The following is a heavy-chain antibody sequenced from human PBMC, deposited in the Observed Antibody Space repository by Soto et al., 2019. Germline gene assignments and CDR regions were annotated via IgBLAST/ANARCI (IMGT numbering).Heavy chain of an antibody. V-gene: IGHV5-51*01. D-gene: IGHD5-18*01. CDR2: IYPDDSDT. Sequence: GESLKISCNGSGYSFTSYWIGWVRQMPGRGLEWMGIIYPDDSDTTYSPSFQGQVTISADKSITTAYLQWSSLKASDTAMYYCARQMTRGYSYGYIDYWGQGTQVTVSS. J-gene: IGHJ4*02. CDR1: GYSFTSYW. CDR3: ARQMTRGYSYGYIDY.